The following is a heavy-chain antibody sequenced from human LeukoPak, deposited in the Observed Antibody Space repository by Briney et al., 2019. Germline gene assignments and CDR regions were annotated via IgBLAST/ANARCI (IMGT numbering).Heavy chain of an antibody. CDR1: GYTFTGYF. J-gene: IGHJ4*02. CDR3: ARVHATGYFSLDLGY. CDR2: INPNTGGT. D-gene: IGHD3-9*01. Sequence: ASVKVSCEASGYTFTGYFMHWVRQAPGQGLDWMGWINPNTGGTKYARKFQGRVTMTRDTSIGTAYMELSTVTSDDTAVYFCARVHATGYFSLDLGYWGQGTLVTVSS. V-gene: IGHV1-2*02.